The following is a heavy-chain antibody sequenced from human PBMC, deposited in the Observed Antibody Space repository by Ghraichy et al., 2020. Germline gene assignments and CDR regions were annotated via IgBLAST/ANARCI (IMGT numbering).Heavy chain of an antibody. Sequence: SETLSLTCTVSGDSVSSSSYYWGWIRQSPGKGLEWIGHIYFSGSSYYNPSLRSRVTISVDTSKNQFSLKLTSVTAAETAVYYCARLQHNYGSGTPPGWFDPWGQGTLVTVSS. V-gene: IGHV4-39*01. CDR2: IYFSGSS. CDR1: GDSVSSSSYY. D-gene: IGHD3-10*01. J-gene: IGHJ5*02. CDR3: ARLQHNYGSGTPPGWFDP.